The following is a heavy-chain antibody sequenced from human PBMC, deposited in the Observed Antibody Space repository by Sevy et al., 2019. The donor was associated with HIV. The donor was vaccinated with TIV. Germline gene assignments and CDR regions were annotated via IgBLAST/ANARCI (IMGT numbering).Heavy chain of an antibody. CDR1: GFTFSDYY. D-gene: IGHD4-17*01. Sequence: GGSLRLSCAASGFTFSDYYMSWIRQAPGKGLEWVSYISSSSSYTNYADSGKGRFTISRDNAKNSLYLQMNSLRAEDMAVYYCAGTTVTTGGNWFDPWGQGTLVTVSS. V-gene: IGHV3-11*06. CDR3: AGTTVTTGGNWFDP. J-gene: IGHJ5*02. CDR2: ISSSSSYT.